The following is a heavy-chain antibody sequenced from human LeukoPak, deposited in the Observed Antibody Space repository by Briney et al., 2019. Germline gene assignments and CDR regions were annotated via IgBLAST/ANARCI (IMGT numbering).Heavy chain of an antibody. D-gene: IGHD3-10*01. V-gene: IGHV5-51*01. J-gene: IGHJ4*02. CDR2: IHPGDSDT. CDR1: GYSFTSDW. CDR3: ARQQSLGSGSYCDS. Sequence: GESLKISCKGSGYSFTSDWIAWVRQMPGKGLEWMGIIHPGDSDTRYSPSFQGQVTISADKSISTAYLQWSRLKASDTAMYYCARQQSLGSGSYCDSWGQGTLVSVSS.